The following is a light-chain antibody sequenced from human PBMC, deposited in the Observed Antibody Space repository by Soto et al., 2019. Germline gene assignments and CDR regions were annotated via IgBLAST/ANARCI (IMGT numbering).Light chain of an antibody. Sequence: DTQMTQSPSSLSASVGDRVTITCRASQSVESLLNSFQQKPGKAPKLLIYAASTLQSGAPSRFSGSGGGTEFTLIISSLQPEDFATYYCQQSYSLPYTFGQGTKLEI. CDR1: QSVESL. V-gene: IGKV1-39*01. CDR3: QQSYSLPYT. J-gene: IGKJ2*01. CDR2: AAS.